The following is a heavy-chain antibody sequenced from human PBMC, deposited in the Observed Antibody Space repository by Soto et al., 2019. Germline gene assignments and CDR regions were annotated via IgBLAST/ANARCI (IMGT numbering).Heavy chain of an antibody. CDR3: ARDSLTGNYFDP. D-gene: IGHD1-7*01. CDR1: GGSISSGGYA. J-gene: IGHJ5*02. Sequence: QMRLQESGSGLVKPSQTLSLTCAVSGGSISSGGYAWNWIRQPPGKGLEWIGYIYYSGYTSYNPSLKNRVTISVDKSKNQFSLTLSFVTAADTAVYYCARDSLTGNYFDPWGQGTLVTVSS. CDR2: IYYSGYT. V-gene: IGHV4-30-2*01.